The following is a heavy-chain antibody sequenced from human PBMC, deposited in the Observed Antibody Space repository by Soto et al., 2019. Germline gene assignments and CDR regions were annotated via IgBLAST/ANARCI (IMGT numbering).Heavy chain of an antibody. Sequence: ASVKVSCKASGYSFISYYVHWVRQATGQGLEWMGWMNPNSGNTGYAQKFQGRVTMTRNTSISTAYMELSSLRSEDTAVYYCARDRETYGMDVWGQGTTVTVSS. V-gene: IGHV1-8*01. CDR3: ARDRETYGMDV. CDR1: GYSFISYY. CDR2: MNPNSGNT. J-gene: IGHJ6*02.